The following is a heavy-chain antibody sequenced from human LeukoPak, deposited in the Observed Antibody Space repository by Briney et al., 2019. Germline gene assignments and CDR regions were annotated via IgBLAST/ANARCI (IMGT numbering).Heavy chain of an antibody. CDR1: GGTFSSYA. J-gene: IGHJ4*02. Sequence: SVKVSCKASGGTFSSYAISWVRQAPGQGLESMGGIIPSFGTANYAQKFQGRVTITADESTSTVYMELSSLRSEDTAVYYCARDPVAGTNVYWGQGTLVTVSS. CDR2: IIPSFGTA. CDR3: ARDPVAGTNVY. V-gene: IGHV1-69*01. D-gene: IGHD6-19*01.